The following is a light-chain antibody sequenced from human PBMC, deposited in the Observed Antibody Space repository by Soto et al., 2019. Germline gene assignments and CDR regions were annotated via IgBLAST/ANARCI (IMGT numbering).Light chain of an antibody. CDR3: AVWDDSLNGWV. Sequence: QSVVTQPPSASGTPGQRVTISCSGSSSNIGTNAVNWCQQLPGTAPRLLIYSNDQRPPGVPDRFSGSKSGTSASLVISGLQSEDEADYFCAVWDDSLNGWVFGGGTKLTVL. J-gene: IGLJ3*02. CDR2: SND. CDR1: SSNIGTNA. V-gene: IGLV1-44*01.